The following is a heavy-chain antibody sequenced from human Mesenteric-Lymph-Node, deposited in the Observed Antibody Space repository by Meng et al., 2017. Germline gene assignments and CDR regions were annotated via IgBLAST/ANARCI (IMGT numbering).Heavy chain of an antibody. CDR2: IHHSGTT. V-gene: IGHV4-4*02. CDR1: GGSISSNDW. J-gene: IGHJ4*02. Sequence: QVQLQGSGPGLVKPSGTLSLTCAVSGGSISSNDWWSWVRQPPGKGLEWIGEIHHSGTTYYNPSLKSRVTISLDKSNNQFSLKLSSVTAADTAVYYCARGPTTYFDYWGQGTLVTVSS. CDR3: ARGPTTYFDY. D-gene: IGHD4-17*01.